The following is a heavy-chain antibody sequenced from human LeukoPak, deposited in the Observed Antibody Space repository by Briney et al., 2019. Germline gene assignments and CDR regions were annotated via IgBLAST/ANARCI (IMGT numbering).Heavy chain of an antibody. CDR1: GFTFSSYA. Sequence: GGSLRLSCAASGFTFSSYAMSWVRQAPGKGLEWVSAISGSGGSTYYADSVKGRFTISRDNSKNTLYLQMNSLRAEDTAVYYCVRGINMIVVAWGMDVWGQGTTVTVSS. V-gene: IGHV3-23*01. CDR3: VRGINMIVVAWGMDV. CDR2: ISGSGGST. J-gene: IGHJ6*02. D-gene: IGHD3-22*01.